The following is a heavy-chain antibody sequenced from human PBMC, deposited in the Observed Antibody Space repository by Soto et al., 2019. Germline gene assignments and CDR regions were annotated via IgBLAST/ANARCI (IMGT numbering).Heavy chain of an antibody. CDR2: INSDGSSI. V-gene: IGHV3-74*01. Sequence: GGSLRLSCTASGFTFTFSSYWMHWVRQAPGKGLVWVSRINSDGSSITYEDSVKGRFTISRDNAKNTVYLQMNSLRGEDTAVYYCARAGYYRFESWGQGTPVTVSS. D-gene: IGHD3-22*01. CDR3: ARAGYYRFES. J-gene: IGHJ4*02. CDR1: GFTFTFSSYW.